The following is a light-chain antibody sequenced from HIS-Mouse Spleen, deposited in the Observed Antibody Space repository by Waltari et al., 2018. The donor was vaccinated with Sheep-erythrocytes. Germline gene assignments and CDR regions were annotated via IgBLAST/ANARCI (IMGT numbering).Light chain of an antibody. Sequence: QSALTQPRSVSGSPGQSVTISCTGTSSDVGVNNYVSWYQQHPGKAPKLMSYDVSKRPSGVPDRFSGSKSGNTASLTISGLQAEDEADYYCCSYAGSYTWVFGGGTKLTVL. V-gene: IGLV2-11*01. CDR3: CSYAGSYTWV. CDR2: DVS. J-gene: IGLJ3*02. CDR1: SSDVGVNNY.